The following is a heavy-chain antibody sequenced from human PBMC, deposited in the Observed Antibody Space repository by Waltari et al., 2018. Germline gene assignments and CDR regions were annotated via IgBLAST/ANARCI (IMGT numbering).Heavy chain of an antibody. CDR1: GGSFSGYY. Sequence: QVQLQQWGAGLLKPSETLSLTCAVYGGSFSGYYWSWIRQPPGKGLEWIGDINHSGSTNDNPSLTSRVTISVDTSKNQFSLKLSSVTAADTAVYYCARSQVGATIDYWGQGTLVTVSS. CDR3: ARSQVGATIDY. CDR2: INHSGST. J-gene: IGHJ4*02. V-gene: IGHV4-34*01. D-gene: IGHD1-26*01.